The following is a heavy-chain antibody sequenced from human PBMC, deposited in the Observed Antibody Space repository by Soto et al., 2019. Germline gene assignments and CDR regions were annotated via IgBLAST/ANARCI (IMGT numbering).Heavy chain of an antibody. Sequence: SETLSLTCTVSGGSVSSGSYYWSWILQPPGKGLEWIGYIYYSGSTNYNPSLKSRVTISVDTSKNQFSLKLSSVTAADTAVYYCARDTWLRLDYYYGMDVWGQGTTVTV. CDR1: GGSVSSGSYY. J-gene: IGHJ6*02. CDR3: ARDTWLRLDYYYGMDV. CDR2: IYYSGST. D-gene: IGHD5-12*01. V-gene: IGHV4-61*01.